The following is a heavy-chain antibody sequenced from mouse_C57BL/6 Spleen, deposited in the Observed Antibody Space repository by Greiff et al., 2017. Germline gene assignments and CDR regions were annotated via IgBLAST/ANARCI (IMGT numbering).Heavy chain of an antibody. CDR1: GFPLTDYH. Sequence: EVHLVESGGGLVQPGGSLSLSCAASGFPLTDYHMSWVRQPPGKALEWLGFIRNKANGYTTEYSASVKGRFTISRDNSQSILYLQMNALRAEDSATYYCARLEPRYWYFDVWGTGTTVTVSS. CDR2: IRNKANGYTT. V-gene: IGHV7-3*01. CDR3: ARLEPRYWYFDV. J-gene: IGHJ1*03. D-gene: IGHD6-1*01.